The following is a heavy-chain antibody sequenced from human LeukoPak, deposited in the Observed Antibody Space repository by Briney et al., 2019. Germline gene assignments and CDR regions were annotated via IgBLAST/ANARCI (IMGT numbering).Heavy chain of an antibody. V-gene: IGHV1-69*13. J-gene: IGHJ3*02. D-gene: IGHD3-22*01. CDR3: ATAQVVVSIRELGAFDI. CDR1: GGTFSSYA. CDR2: IIPIFGTA. Sequence: SVTVSCKASGGTFSSYAISWVRQAPGQGLDWMGGIIPIFGTANYAQKFQGRVTITADESTNTAYIELSSLRSEDTAVYYCATAQVVVSIRELGAFDIWGQGTMVTVSS.